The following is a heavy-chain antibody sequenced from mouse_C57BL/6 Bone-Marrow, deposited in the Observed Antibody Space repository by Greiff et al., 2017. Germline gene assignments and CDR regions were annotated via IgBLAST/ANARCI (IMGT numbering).Heavy chain of an antibody. CDR1: GFTFSDFY. J-gene: IGHJ1*03. CDR2: SRNKANDYTT. V-gene: IGHV7-1*01. CDR3: ARGITTVVARTDWYFDV. D-gene: IGHD1-1*01. Sequence: EVKLVESGGGLVQSGRSLRLSCATSGFTFSDFYMEWVRQAPGKGLEWIAASRNKANDYTTEYSASVKGRFIVSRDTSQSILYLQMNALRAEDTAIYYCARGITTVVARTDWYFDVWGTGTTVTVSS.